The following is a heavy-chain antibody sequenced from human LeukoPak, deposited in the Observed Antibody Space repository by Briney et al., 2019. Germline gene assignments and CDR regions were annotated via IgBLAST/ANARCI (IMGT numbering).Heavy chain of an antibody. CDR3: AASGSFNFDY. J-gene: IGHJ4*02. CDR1: GGSFSGYY. V-gene: IGHV4-34*01. D-gene: IGHD1-26*01. CDR2: INHSGST. Sequence: PSETLSLTCAVYGGSFSGYYWSWIRQPPGKGLEWIGEINHSGSTNYNPSLKSRVTISVDTSKNQFSLKLSSVTAADTAVYYCAASGSFNFDYWGQGTLVTVSS.